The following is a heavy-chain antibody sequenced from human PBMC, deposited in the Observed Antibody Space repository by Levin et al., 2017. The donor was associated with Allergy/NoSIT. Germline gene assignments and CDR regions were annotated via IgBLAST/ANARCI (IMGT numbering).Heavy chain of an antibody. Sequence: PGGSLRLSCAASGFTFSSYAMSWVRQAPGKGLEWVSAISGSGGSTYYADSVKGRFTISRDNSKNTLYLQMNSLRAEDTAVYYCAKDLGGPSIAAQIPDYWGQGTLVTVSS. CDR1: GFTFSSYA. V-gene: IGHV3-23*01. J-gene: IGHJ4*02. D-gene: IGHD6-6*01. CDR2: ISGSGGST. CDR3: AKDLGGPSIAAQIPDY.